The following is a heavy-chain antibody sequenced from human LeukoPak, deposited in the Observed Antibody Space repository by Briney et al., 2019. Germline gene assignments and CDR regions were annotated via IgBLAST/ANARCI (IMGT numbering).Heavy chain of an antibody. CDR3: ARARHHAFDI. V-gene: IGHV4-59*08. CDR1: GGSIGSYY. Sequence: PSETLSLTCTVSGGSIGSYYWSWIRQPPGKGLEWIGYIYYSGSTNYNPSLKSRVTISVDTSKNQFSLKLSSVTAADTAVYYCARARHHAFDIWGQGTMVTVSS. J-gene: IGHJ3*02. CDR2: IYYSGST.